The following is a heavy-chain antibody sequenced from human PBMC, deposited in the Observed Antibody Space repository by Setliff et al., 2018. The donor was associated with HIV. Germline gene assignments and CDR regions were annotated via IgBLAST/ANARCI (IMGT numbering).Heavy chain of an antibody. J-gene: IGHJ4*02. Sequence: GASVKVSCKASGYSFARYGLSWVRQAPGQGLEWMGWISGFNGNTNYAQKLQGRVTMTIDIPTTTAYMEMRSLRFDDTAVYYCATARPGARFDVWGQGTLVTVSS. CDR3: ATARPGARFDV. D-gene: IGHD6-6*01. CDR2: ISGFNGNT. CDR1: GYSFARYG. V-gene: IGHV1-18*01.